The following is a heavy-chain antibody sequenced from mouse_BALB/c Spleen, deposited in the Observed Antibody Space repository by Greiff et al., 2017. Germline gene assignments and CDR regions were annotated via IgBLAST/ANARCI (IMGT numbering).Heavy chain of an antibody. Sequence: EVMLVESGGGLVKPGGSLKLSCAASGFTFSSYAMSWVRQTPEKRLEWVASISSGGSTYYPDSVKGRFTISRDNARNILYLQMSSLRSEYTAMYYCARVLGSSYDYWGQGTTLTVSS. CDR3: ARVLGSSYDY. CDR2: ISSGGST. CDR1: GFTFSSYA. D-gene: IGHD1-1*01. J-gene: IGHJ2*01. V-gene: IGHV5-6-5*01.